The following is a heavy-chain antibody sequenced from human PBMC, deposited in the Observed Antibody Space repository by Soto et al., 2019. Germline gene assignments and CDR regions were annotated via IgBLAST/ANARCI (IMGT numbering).Heavy chain of an antibody. J-gene: IGHJ4*02. D-gene: IGHD3-9*01. CDR1: GFTFGGYS. Sequence: WGSLRLSCAVSGFTFGGYSVNWVRHAQGQGLEWVSYISSGTNTIYYAESVKGRFTVSRDNARNSQYLQMNSLRDEATAVHYCVSEDILGDRSFDDWGQGTLVTVSS. V-gene: IGHV3-48*02. CDR3: VSEDILGDRSFDD. CDR2: ISSGTNTI.